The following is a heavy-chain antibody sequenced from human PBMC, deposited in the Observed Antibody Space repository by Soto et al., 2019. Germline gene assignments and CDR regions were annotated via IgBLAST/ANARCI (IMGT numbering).Heavy chain of an antibody. J-gene: IGHJ6*02. CDR2: IYYSGTT. Sequence: PSETLSLSCTVSGCSVSSSDYYWGWIRQPPGKGLEWIGNIYYSGTTNYNPSLKSRVTISVDTSKNQFSLKLSSVTAADTAVYYCARRAVLSGIFGVVPLYGMDVWGQGTTVTVS. D-gene: IGHD3-3*01. CDR3: ARRAVLSGIFGVVPLYGMDV. CDR1: GCSVSSSDYY. V-gene: IGHV4-39*07.